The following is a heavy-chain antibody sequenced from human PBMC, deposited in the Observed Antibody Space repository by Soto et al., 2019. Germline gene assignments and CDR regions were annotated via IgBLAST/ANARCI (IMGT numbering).Heavy chain of an antibody. D-gene: IGHD3-16*02. Sequence: TLSLTCTVSGGSLSSGGYYWSWIRQHPGKGLEWIGYIYYSGSTYYNPSLKSRVTISVDTSKNQFSLKLSSVTAADTAVYYCARDGGLRLGELSPTLDYWGQGTLVTVSS. CDR2: IYYSGST. CDR3: ARDGGLRLGELSPTLDY. CDR1: GGSLSSGGYY. J-gene: IGHJ4*02. V-gene: IGHV4-31*03.